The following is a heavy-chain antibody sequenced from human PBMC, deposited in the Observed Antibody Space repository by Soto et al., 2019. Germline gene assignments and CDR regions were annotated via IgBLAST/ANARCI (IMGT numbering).Heavy chain of an antibody. D-gene: IGHD2-2*01. CDR3: ARESSCSNNSCYSNWFDP. J-gene: IGHJ5*02. V-gene: IGHV1-8*01. Sequence: ASVKVSCKASGYTFTSYDINWVRQATGQGLEWMGWMNPNSGNTGYAQKFQGRVTMTRNTSISTAYMELSSLRSEDTAVYYCARESSCSNNSCYSNWFDPWGQGTLVTVSS. CDR2: MNPNSGNT. CDR1: GYTFTSYD.